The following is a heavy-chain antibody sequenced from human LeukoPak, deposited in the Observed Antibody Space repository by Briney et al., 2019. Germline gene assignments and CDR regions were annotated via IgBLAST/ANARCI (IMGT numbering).Heavy chain of an antibody. CDR1: GGTFSSYA. CDR2: IIPIFGTA. Sequence: ASVKVSCKASGGTFSSYAISWVRQAPGQGLEWMGGIIPIFGTANYAQKFQGRVTITADKSTSTAYMELSSLRSEDTAVYYCARDRINYDSSGYYGDAFDIWGQGTMVTVSS. J-gene: IGHJ3*02. CDR3: ARDRINYDSSGYYGDAFDI. V-gene: IGHV1-69*06. D-gene: IGHD3-22*01.